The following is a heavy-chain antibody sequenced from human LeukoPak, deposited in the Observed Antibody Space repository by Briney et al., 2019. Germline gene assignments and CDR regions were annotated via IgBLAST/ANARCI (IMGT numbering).Heavy chain of an antibody. CDR2: ISPYNGNT. CDR1: GYTFTSYG. V-gene: IGHV1-18*01. Sequence: GASVKVSCKSSGYTFTSYGISWVRQAPGQGLEWMGWISPYNGNTNYAQKLQGRVTMTADTSTSTAYMVLRSLSSDDTAVYYCARDGSSSWYAYWGQGTLVTVSS. D-gene: IGHD6-13*01. CDR3: ARDGSSSWYAY. J-gene: IGHJ4*02.